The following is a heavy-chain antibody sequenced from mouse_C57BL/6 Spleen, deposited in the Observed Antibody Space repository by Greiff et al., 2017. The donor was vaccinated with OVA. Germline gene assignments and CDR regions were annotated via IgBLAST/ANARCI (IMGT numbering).Heavy chain of an antibody. CDR2: IDPSDSET. CDR1: GYTFTSYW. J-gene: IGHJ4*01. CDR3: ARSGYYYGSHYYAMDY. D-gene: IGHD1-1*01. Sequence: QVQLQQSGAELVRPGSSVKLSCKASGYTFTSYWMHWVKQRPIQGLEWIGNIDPSDSETHYNQKFKDKATLTVDKSSSTAYMQLSSLTSEDSAVYYCARSGYYYGSHYYAMDYWGQGTSVTVSS. V-gene: IGHV1-52*01.